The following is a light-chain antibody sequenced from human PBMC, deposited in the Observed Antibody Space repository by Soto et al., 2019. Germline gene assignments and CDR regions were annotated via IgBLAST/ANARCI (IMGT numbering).Light chain of an antibody. CDR1: SSNIGAGYD. V-gene: IGLV1-40*01. CDR2: DNI. J-gene: IGLJ1*01. CDR3: QSYDSSLSGYV. Sequence: QSVLTQPPSVSGAPGQRVTISCTGNSSNIGAGYDVHWYQQLPGTAPKLLIYDNINRPSGVPDRFSGSKSGTSASLAITGLQAEDEADYYCQSYDSSLSGYVFGTGTKLTVL.